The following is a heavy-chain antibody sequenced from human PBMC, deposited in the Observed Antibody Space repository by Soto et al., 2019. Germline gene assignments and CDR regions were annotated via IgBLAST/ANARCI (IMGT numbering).Heavy chain of an antibody. J-gene: IGHJ4*02. CDR3: AKELFGEVIAFDY. Sequence: EVQLLESGGGLVQPGGSLRLSCAASGFTFSSYAMSWVRQAPGKGLEWVSAISGSGGSTYYADSVKGRLTISRDNSKNTLSLQMNSLRAEDTAVYYCAKELFGEVIAFDYWGQGTLVTVSS. CDR2: ISGSGGST. D-gene: IGHD3-16*02. V-gene: IGHV3-23*01. CDR1: GFTFSSYA.